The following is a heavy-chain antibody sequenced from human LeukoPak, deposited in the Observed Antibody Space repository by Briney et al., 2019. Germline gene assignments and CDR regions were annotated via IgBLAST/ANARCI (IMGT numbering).Heavy chain of an antibody. J-gene: IGHJ5*02. V-gene: IGHV4-4*02. CDR1: GGSISSSNW. CDR3: ASEPRYSGSACGFDP. D-gene: IGHD1-26*01. Sequence: SGTLSLTCGVSGGSISSSNWWSWVRQPPGKGLEWIGEIYHSGSTNYNPSLKSRVTVSVDKSKNQFSLKLSSVTAADTAVYYCASEPRYSGSACGFDPWGQGTLVTVSS. CDR2: IYHSGST.